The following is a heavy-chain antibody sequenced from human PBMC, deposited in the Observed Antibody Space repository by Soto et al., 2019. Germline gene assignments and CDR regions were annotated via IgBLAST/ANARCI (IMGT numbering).Heavy chain of an antibody. CDR3: ARDVCINGGCYALDH. CDR2: FNPSGGSS. D-gene: IGHD2-8*01. CDR1: GYSFTSYH. Sequence: QGQLLQSGTEVTKPGASLKVSCKTSGYSFTSYHVHWVRQAPGQGLEWMGIFNPSGGSSTYAQNFQGRVTMTSDTSTKTVHMELTSLRSEDTAVYYCARDVCINGGCYALDHWGQGTLVTVSS. V-gene: IGHV1-46*01. J-gene: IGHJ4*02.